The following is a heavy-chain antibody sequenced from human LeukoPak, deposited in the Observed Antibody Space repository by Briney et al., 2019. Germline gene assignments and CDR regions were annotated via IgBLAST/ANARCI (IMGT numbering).Heavy chain of an antibody. Sequence: SETLSLTCTVSIVSISSGRYYWRWIRQPAGKGLEWIGRIYTSGSAHYHPSLKSRVTISVDPSKNQVSLKVTSVTAADTAVYYCARDRFMMTGPLFDLWGRGTLVTVSS. D-gene: IGHD3-16*01. CDR1: IVSISSGRYY. V-gene: IGHV4-61*02. J-gene: IGHJ2*01. CDR2: IYTSGSA. CDR3: ARDRFMMTGPLFDL.